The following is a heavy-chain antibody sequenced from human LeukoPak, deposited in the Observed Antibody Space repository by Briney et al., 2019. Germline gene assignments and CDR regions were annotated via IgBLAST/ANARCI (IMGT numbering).Heavy chain of an antibody. J-gene: IGHJ3*02. V-gene: IGHV1-3*03. CDR2: INAGNGNT. CDR3: ARDPGLYYYDREDPAFDI. Sequence: ASVKVSCKASGYTFTSYAMHWVRQAPGQRLEWMGWINAGNGNTKYSQEFQGRVTITRDTSASTAYMELSSLRSEDMAVYYCARDPGLYYYDREDPAFDIWGQGTMVTVSS. CDR1: GYTFTSYA. D-gene: IGHD3-22*01.